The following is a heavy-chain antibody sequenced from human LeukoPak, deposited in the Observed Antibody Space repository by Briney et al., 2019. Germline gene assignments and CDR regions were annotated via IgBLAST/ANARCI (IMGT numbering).Heavy chain of an antibody. V-gene: IGHV1-2*02. D-gene: IGHD3-10*01. J-gene: IGHJ2*01. CDR1: GYIFTGYY. Sequence: GASVKVSCKASGYIFTGYYIHWVRQAPGQGLEWMGWIDPNSGGTNYAQKFLGSVTMTGDTSINTAFMELSRLRSDDTAIYYCARGRGTTMVRGVITNYFDLWGRGSLVTVSS. CDR2: IDPNSGGT. CDR3: ARGRGTTMVRGVITNYFDL.